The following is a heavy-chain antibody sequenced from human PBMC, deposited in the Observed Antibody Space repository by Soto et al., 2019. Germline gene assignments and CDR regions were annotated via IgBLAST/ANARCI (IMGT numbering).Heavy chain of an antibody. CDR2: IYSGGST. J-gene: IGHJ6*02. CDR3: AREWELPNYYGMDG. D-gene: IGHD1-26*01. Sequence: GGPLRLSYTAYVFPVSSNYMSWVRQAPGKGLEWVSVIYSGGSTYYADSVKGRFTISRDNSKNTVHLQMNSLRAEDTAVYYCAREWELPNYYGMDGWGQGTTVTVS. V-gene: IGHV3-53*01. CDR1: VFPVSSNY.